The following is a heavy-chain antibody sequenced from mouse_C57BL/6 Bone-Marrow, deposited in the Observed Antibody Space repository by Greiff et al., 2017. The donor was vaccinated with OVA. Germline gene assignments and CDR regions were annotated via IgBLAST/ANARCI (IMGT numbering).Heavy chain of an antibody. V-gene: IGHV1-39*01. CDR2: INPNYGTT. CDR1: GYSFTDYN. J-gene: IGHJ3*01. D-gene: IGHD3-2*02. CDR3: AREGGSGYRFAY. Sequence: VQLQQSGPELVKPGASVKISCKASGYSFTDYNMNWVKQSNGKSLEWIGVINPNYGTTSYNQKFKGKATLTVAQSSSKAYMQLNSLTSEDAAVYYGAREGGSGYRFAYWGQGTLVTVSA.